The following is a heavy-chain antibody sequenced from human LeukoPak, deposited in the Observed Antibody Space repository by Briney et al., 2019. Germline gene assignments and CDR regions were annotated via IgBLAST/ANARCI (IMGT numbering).Heavy chain of an antibody. V-gene: IGHV3-72*01. D-gene: IGHD6-13*01. CDR2: INTTKTNSCTT. CDR1: GFTITDHH. Sequence: GGSLRLSCAASGFTITDHHMDWVRQAPGKGLEWVACINTTKTNSCTTEYAASVRGRFSISRDDSKNSLYLQLNSLKTEDTAVYYCVRVVTKGSGWYHFDNWGQGTLVTVSS. J-gene: IGHJ4*02. CDR3: VRVVTKGSGWYHFDN.